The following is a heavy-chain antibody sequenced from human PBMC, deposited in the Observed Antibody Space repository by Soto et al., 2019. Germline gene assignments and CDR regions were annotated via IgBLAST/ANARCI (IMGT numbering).Heavy chain of an antibody. CDR3: ARAKTELTAMVTPGYYYYGMDV. V-gene: IGHV1-69*13. CDR2: IIPIFGTA. CDR1: GGTFSSYA. Sequence: SVKVSCKASGGTFSSYAISWVRQAPGQGLEWMGGIIPIFGTANYAQKFQGRVTITADESTSTAYMELSSLRSEDTAVYYCARAKTELTAMVTPGYYYYGMDVWGQGTTVTVS. J-gene: IGHJ6*02. D-gene: IGHD5-18*01.